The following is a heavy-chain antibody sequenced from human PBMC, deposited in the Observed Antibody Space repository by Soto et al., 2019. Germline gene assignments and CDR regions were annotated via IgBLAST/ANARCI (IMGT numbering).Heavy chain of an antibody. D-gene: IGHD6-19*01. Sequence: QVQLVQSGAEVKKPGSSVKVSCKASGGTFSSYTISWVRQAPGQGLEWMGRIIPILGIANYAQKFQGRVTITADKSTSTAYMELSSRRSEDTAVYYCARGRQGAGTSWFDPWGEGTLVTVSS. CDR3: ARGRQGAGTSWFDP. V-gene: IGHV1-69*02. CDR1: GGTFSSYT. CDR2: IIPILGIA. J-gene: IGHJ5*02.